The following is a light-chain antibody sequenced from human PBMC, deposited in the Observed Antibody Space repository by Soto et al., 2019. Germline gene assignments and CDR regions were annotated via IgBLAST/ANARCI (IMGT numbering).Light chain of an antibody. CDR3: SSYATSRDVV. CDR1: SSDMGSYNY. CDR2: EVS. J-gene: IGLJ2*01. Sequence: QSALTQPASVSGSPGQSITISCTGTSSDMGSYNYVSWYQQHPGKAPKLMIYEVSDRPSGVSTRFSGSKSGNTASLTISGLQAEDEADYYCSSYATSRDVVFGGGTKVTVL. V-gene: IGLV2-14*01.